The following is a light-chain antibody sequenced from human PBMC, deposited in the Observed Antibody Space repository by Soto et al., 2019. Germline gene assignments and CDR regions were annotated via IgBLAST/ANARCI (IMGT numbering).Light chain of an antibody. J-gene: IGLJ1*01. CDR2: DVN. Sequence: QSALTQPRSVSGSPGQSVTISCTGTSSDVGAYTYVSWYQQHPDRAPKIMIYDVNKRPAGVPDRFSGSKSGNTASLTISGLQAEDEDDYYCCSFAGTQSFEVFGTGTRSPS. CDR1: SSDVGAYTY. V-gene: IGLV2-11*01. CDR3: CSFAGTQSFEV.